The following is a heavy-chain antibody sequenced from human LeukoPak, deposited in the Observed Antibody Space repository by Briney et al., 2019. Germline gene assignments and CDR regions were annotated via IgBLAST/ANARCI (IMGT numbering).Heavy chain of an antibody. J-gene: IGHJ4*02. Sequence: SGPTLVKPTQTLTLTCSFSGFSLSNGGVGVGWIRQPPGKALEFLALIFWDDDERYSPSLRTRVTITSETSRQQIALTMTNVDPMDTATYFCARLTYGNTWVLYRDVRWDYWGQGTLVTVPS. D-gene: IGHD2/OR15-2a*01. CDR2: IFWDDDE. CDR3: ARLTYGNTWVLYRDVRWDY. V-gene: IGHV2-5*02. CDR1: GFSLSNGGVG.